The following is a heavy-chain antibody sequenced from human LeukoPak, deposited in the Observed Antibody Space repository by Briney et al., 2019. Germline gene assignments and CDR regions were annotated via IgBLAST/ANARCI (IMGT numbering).Heavy chain of an antibody. D-gene: IGHD6-13*01. V-gene: IGHV4-59*01. J-gene: IGHJ4*02. Sequence: SETLSLTCTVSGGSISSYYWSWIRQPPGKGLEWVGYIFYTGSTNYNPSLKSRVTISLDTSKNHFSLELSSVTAADTAVYYCARVYSSSFLFDYWGQGTLVTVSP. CDR1: GGSISSYY. CDR3: ARVYSSSFLFDY. CDR2: IFYTGST.